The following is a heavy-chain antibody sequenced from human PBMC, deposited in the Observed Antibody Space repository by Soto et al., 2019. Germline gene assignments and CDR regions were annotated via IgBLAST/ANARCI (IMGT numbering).Heavy chain of an antibody. CDR2: ISSSSSTI. J-gene: IGHJ3*02. V-gene: IGHV3-48*02. CDR1: GFTFSSYS. Sequence: EVQLVESGGGLVQPGGSLRLSCAASGFTFSSYSMNWVRQAPGKGLEWVSYISSSSSTIYYAESVKGRFTISRDNAKNSVYLQMNSLRDEDTAVYYCARDRGDAFDIWGQGTMVTVSS. CDR3: ARDRGDAFDI.